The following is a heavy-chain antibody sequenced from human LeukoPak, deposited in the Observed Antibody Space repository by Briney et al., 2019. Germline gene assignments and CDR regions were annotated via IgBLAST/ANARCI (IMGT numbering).Heavy chain of an antibody. V-gene: IGHV3-30-3*01. Sequence: VQPGRSLRLSCAASGFTFSSYAMHWVRQAPGKGLEWVAFISYDGSIKYYADSVKGRFTISRDNSKNTLYLQMNSLRAEDTAVYYCARDALITMIVVGPIDYWGQGTLVTVSS. CDR2: ISYDGSIK. CDR3: ARDALITMIVVGPIDY. CDR1: GFTFSSYA. J-gene: IGHJ4*02. D-gene: IGHD3-22*01.